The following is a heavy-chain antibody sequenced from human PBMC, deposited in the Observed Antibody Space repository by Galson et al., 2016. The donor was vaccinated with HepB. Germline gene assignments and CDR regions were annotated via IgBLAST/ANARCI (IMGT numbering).Heavy chain of an antibody. D-gene: IGHD2-15*01. Sequence: SETLSLTCTVSGGSISSYYWSWIRQPPGKGLEWIGHIYDRGSTNYNPSLKSRVTISLDTSKNQFSLKLTSVTAADTAVYFCARIGEVAANVFYYGLDVWCQGTTVTVSS. CDR1: GGSISSYY. J-gene: IGHJ6*02. CDR3: ARIGEVAANVFYYGLDV. V-gene: IGHV4-59*01. CDR2: IYDRGST.